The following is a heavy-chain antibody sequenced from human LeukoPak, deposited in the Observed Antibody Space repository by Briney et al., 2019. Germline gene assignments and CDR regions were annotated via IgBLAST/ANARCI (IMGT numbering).Heavy chain of an antibody. Sequence: SQTLSLTCAISGDSVSSKSAAWSWIRQSPSRGLEWLGGTYYRSKWYNEYAVSVKSRIVINPDTSKNQFSLHLNSVTPEDTAMYYCAKLGDSSTWGQGTLVTVSS. D-gene: IGHD6-19*01. CDR2: TYYRSKWYN. CDR1: GDSVSSKSAA. CDR3: AKLGDSST. J-gene: IGHJ5*02. V-gene: IGHV6-1*01.